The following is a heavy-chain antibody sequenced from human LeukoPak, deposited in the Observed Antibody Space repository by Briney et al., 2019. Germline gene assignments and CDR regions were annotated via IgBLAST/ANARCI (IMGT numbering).Heavy chain of an antibody. Sequence: SGTLSLTCAVSGGSISSSNWWSWVRQPPGKGLEWIGEIYHSGSTNYNPSLESRVTISVDKSKNQFSLKLSSVTAADTAVYYCARRLGYSGYGPFDYWGQGTLVTVSS. CDR2: IYHSGST. CDR3: ARRLGYSGYGPFDY. CDR1: GGSISSSNW. D-gene: IGHD5-12*01. V-gene: IGHV4-4*02. J-gene: IGHJ4*02.